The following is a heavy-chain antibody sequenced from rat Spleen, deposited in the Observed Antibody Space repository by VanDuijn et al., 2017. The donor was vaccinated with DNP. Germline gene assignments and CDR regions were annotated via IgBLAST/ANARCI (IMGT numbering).Heavy chain of an antibody. CDR2: IRYDGGSI. J-gene: IGHJ2*01. D-gene: IGHD4-3*01. V-gene: IGHV5-22*01. CDR3: VRLYNSGYYFDY. CDR1: GFTFSDYY. Sequence: EVQLVESGGGLVQPGRSLKLSCAASGFTFSDYYMAWVRQAPTKGLEWVAYIRYDGGSIHYGDSVKGRFTIFRDNAKSTLYLQMNSLRSEDMATYYCVRLYNSGYYFDYWGQGVMVTVSS.